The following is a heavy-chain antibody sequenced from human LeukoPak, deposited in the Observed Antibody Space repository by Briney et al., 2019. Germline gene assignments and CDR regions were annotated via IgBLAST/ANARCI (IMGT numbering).Heavy chain of an antibody. CDR1: GFTFSNYM. V-gene: IGHV3-74*01. J-gene: IGHJ5*02. Sequence: GGSLRLSCAASGFTFSNYMMHWVRQAPGKGLVWVSRIYVDGRTTNYADSVKGRFTISRDNAKNTVYLEMNSLSVEDTATYYCIRDFRSADLWGQGTLVTVTS. CDR2: IYVDGRTT. CDR3: IRDFRSADL.